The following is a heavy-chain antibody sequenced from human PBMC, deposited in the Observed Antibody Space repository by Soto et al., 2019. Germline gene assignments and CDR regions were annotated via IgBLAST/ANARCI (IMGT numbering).Heavy chain of an antibody. CDR1: GYTFSSDY. Sequence: ASVKVSCKASGYTFSSDYIHWVRQATGQGLEWMGIINPSGGSTNYAQKFQGRVTMTRDTSTSTVYMELSSLRSEDTAVYYCARDRITMVRGVIYYFDYWGQGTLVTVSS. V-gene: IGHV1-46*01. D-gene: IGHD3-10*01. J-gene: IGHJ4*02. CDR2: INPSGGST. CDR3: ARDRITMVRGVIYYFDY.